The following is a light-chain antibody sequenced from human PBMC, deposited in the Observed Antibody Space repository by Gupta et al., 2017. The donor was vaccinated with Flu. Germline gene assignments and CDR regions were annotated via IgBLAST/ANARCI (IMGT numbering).Light chain of an antibody. CDR2: GPS. CDR3: QQYDNSPFT. J-gene: IGKJ5*01. Sequence: EIVLTQSPGTLSLSPGERATLSCRASESVRSTYVAWYQQKPGQAPRLLIYGPSSRSTGIPDRFSGSGSETEFTLTIARLEPEDFAVYYCQQYDNSPFTFGRGTRLEIK. V-gene: IGKV3-20*01. CDR1: ESVRSTY.